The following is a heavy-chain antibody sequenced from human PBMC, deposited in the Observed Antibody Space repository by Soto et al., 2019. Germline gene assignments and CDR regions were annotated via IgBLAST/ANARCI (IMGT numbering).Heavy chain of an antibody. CDR2: INHSGST. CDR1: GGSFSGYY. D-gene: IGHD1-1*01. CDR3: ASNLRSYEPYYYGMDV. Sequence: SETLSLTCAVYGGSFSGYYWSWIRQPPGKGLEWIGEINHSGSTNYNPSLKSRVTISVDTSKNQFSLKLSSVTAADTAVYYCASNLRSYEPYYYGMDVWGQGTTVTVSS. J-gene: IGHJ6*02. V-gene: IGHV4-34*01.